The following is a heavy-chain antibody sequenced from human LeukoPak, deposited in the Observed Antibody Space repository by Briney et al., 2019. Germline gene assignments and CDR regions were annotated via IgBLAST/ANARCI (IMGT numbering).Heavy chain of an antibody. Sequence: GGSLRLSCAASGFTFSSYAMHWVRQAPGKGLEWVAVISYDGSNKYYADSVKGRFTISRDNSKNTLYLQMNSLRAEDTAVYYCARGLYYDFWSGYHSLFDYWGQGTLVTVSS. J-gene: IGHJ4*02. D-gene: IGHD3-3*01. CDR3: ARGLYYDFWSGYHSLFDY. CDR1: GFTFSSYA. V-gene: IGHV3-30*04. CDR2: ISYDGSNK.